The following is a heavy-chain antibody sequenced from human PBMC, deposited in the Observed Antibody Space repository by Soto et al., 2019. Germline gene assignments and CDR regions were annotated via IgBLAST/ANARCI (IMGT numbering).Heavy chain of an antibody. CDR3: AREGIGAGMDV. CDR2: ISSSSSYI. D-gene: IGHD6-13*01. J-gene: IGHJ6*02. V-gene: IGHV3-21*01. CDR1: GLTLSSYS. Sequence: PGGSLRLSCIASGLTLSSYSMNWVRQAPGKGLEWVSSISSSSSYIYYADSVKGRFTISRDNAKNSLYLQMNSLRGEDTAVYYCAREGIGAGMDVWGQGTTVTVSS.